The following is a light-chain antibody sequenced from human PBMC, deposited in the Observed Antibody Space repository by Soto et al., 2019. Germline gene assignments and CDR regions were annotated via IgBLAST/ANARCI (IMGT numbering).Light chain of an antibody. V-gene: IGKV4-1*01. CDR3: QQYYSTPQLT. CDR1: QSLLYSSNNKNY. J-gene: IGKJ4*01. Sequence: DIVMTQSPDSLAVSLGERATINCKSIQSLLYSSNNKNYLAWYQQKPGQPPKLLIYWASTRESGVPDRFSGSGSGTDFTLTISSLQAEDVAVYYCQQYYSTPQLTFGGGTKVDIK. CDR2: WAS.